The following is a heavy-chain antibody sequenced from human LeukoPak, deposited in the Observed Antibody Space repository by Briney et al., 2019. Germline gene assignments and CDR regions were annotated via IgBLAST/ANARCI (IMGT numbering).Heavy chain of an antibody. D-gene: IGHD2-8*01. J-gene: IGHJ4*02. V-gene: IGHV5-51*01. Sequence: GESLKISCPGSGYSFTSYWIGWVRQMPGKGLEWMGIIYPGDSDTRYSPSFQGQVTISADKSISTAYLQWSSLKASDTAMYYCARGEYVMVYLFDYWGQGTLVTVSP. CDR1: GYSFTSYW. CDR3: ARGEYVMVYLFDY. CDR2: IYPGDSDT.